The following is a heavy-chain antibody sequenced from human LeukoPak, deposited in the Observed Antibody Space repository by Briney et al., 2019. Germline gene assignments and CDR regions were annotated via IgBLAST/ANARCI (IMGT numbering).Heavy chain of an antibody. CDR1: GGSISSGGYY. D-gene: IGHD3-22*01. J-gene: IGHJ3*02. Sequence: SQTLSLTCTVSGGSISSGGYYWSWIRQHPGKGLEWIGYIYYSGGTYYNPSLKSRVTISVDTSKNQFSLKLSSVTAADTAIYYCAKGTYYYDSSGYFGDDAFDIWGQGTMVTVSS. CDR2: IYYSGGT. CDR3: AKGTYYYDSSGYFGDDAFDI. V-gene: IGHV4-31*03.